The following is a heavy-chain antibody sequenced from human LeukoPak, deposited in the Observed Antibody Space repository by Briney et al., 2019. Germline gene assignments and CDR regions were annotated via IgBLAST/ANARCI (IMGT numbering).Heavy chain of an antibody. J-gene: IGHJ4*02. V-gene: IGHV3-23*01. CDR2: ISGSGGST. D-gene: IGHD3-16*01. CDR3: AHGGIYFDY. Sequence: GGSLRLSCAASGFTFSSRGMSWVRQAPGKGLEWVSGISGSGGSTYYADSVKGRFTISRDNSKNTLYLQMNSLRAEDTAVYYCAHGGIYFDYWSQGTLVTVSS. CDR1: GFTFSSRG.